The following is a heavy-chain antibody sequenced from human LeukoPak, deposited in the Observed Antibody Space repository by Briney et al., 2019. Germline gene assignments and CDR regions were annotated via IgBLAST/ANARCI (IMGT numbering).Heavy chain of an antibody. D-gene: IGHD6-19*01. J-gene: IGHJ4*02. CDR1: GGTFSSYA. V-gene: IGHV1-69*04. CDR3: ARALAVADDLNFDY. CDR2: IIPVLGIA. Sequence: SVKVSCKASGGTFSSYAISWVRQAPGQGLEWMGRIIPVLGIANYAQKFQGRVTITADKSTSTAYMELSSLRSEDTAVYCCARALAVADDLNFDYWGQGTLVTVSS.